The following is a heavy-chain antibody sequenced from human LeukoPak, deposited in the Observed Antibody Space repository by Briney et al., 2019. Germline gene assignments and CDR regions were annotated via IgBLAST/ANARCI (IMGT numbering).Heavy chain of an antibody. V-gene: IGHV3-11*06. CDR1: GFTFSDYY. CDR3: ASAYSPPWRSDSYAFDI. Sequence: GGSLRLSCAASGFTFSDYYMSWIRQTPGKGLEWVSSITSTSKYIDYADSLKGRFTISRDNARSSVYLQMNSLRVEDTAVYFCASAYSPPWRSDSYAFDIWGPGTMVTVSS. J-gene: IGHJ3*02. CDR2: ITSTSKYI. D-gene: IGHD2-21*01.